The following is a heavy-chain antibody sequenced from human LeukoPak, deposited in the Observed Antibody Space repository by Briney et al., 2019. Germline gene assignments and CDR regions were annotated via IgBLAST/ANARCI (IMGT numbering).Heavy chain of an antibody. CDR2: IYHSGST. D-gene: IGHD6-19*01. Sequence: PSETLSLTCTVSGGSISSGGYYWSWIRQPPGKGLEWIGYIYHSGSTYYNPSLKSRVTISVDRSKNQFSLKLSSVTAADTAVYYCARAPYSSGWYDTNWGQGTLVTVSS. CDR1: GGSISSGGYY. CDR3: ARAPYSSGWYDTN. V-gene: IGHV4-30-2*01. J-gene: IGHJ4*02.